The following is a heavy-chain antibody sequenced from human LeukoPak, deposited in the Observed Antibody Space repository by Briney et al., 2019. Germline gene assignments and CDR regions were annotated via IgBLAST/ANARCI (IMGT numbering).Heavy chain of an antibody. V-gene: IGHV3-30*03. Sequence: GGSLRLSCAASGITFMSYGMHWVRQAPGKGLEWVSLISFDGNNIDYADSVKGRFTISRDNSKDTLYLQMNSLRGEDTAVYHCARRGMAAAGQFYFDNWGQGTLVTVSS. CDR2: ISFDGNNI. D-gene: IGHD6-13*01. CDR3: ARRGMAAAGQFYFDN. CDR1: GITFMSYG. J-gene: IGHJ4*02.